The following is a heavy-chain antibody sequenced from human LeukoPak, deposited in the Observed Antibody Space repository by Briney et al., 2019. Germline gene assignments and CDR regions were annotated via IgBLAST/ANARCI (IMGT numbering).Heavy chain of an antibody. CDR2: IYTSGST. D-gene: IGHD3-9*01. CDR3: ARDTVRYDILTGYYDVMDY. CDR1: GGSISSYY. V-gene: IGHV4-4*07. Sequence: SETLSLTCTVSGGSISSYYWSWIRQPAGKGLEWIGRIYTSGSTNYNPSLKSRVTMSVDTSKNQFSLKLSSVTAADTAVYYCARDTVRYDILTGYYDVMDYWGQGTLVTVSS. J-gene: IGHJ4*02.